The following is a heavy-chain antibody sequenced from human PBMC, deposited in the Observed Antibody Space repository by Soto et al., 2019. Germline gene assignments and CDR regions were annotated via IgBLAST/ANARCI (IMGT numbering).Heavy chain of an antibody. J-gene: IGHJ2*01. V-gene: IGHV1-3*01. D-gene: IGHD2-2*02. CDR1: GFTFTSYT. CDR3: ARDRYTANWYFDL. CDR2: INSGNGKT. Sequence: QVQLVQSGAEVKKPGASVKISCETSGFTFTSYTFHWVRQAPGQRLEWVGWINSGNGKTEYSQNLQDRVTLTRDTSANTVFLKLRTLTSDDTATYYCARDRYTANWYFDLWGRGTLVIVSS.